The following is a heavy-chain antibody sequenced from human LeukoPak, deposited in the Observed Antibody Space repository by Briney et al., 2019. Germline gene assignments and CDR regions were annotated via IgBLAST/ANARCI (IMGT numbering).Heavy chain of an antibody. J-gene: IGHJ5*02. CDR1: GFTFSDYY. CDR3: ARVIDIGGVAGLASCWFDP. CDR2: ISSSSSYT. Sequence: GGSLRLSCAASGFTFSDYYMSWIRQEPGKGLEWVSYISSSSSYTNYADSVKGRFTISRDNAKNSLYLQMNSLRAEDTAVYYCARVIDIGGVAGLASCWFDPWGQGTLVTVSS. V-gene: IGHV3-11*05. D-gene: IGHD6-19*01.